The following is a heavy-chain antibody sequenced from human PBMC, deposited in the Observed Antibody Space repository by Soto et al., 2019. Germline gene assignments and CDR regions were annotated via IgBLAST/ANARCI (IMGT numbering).Heavy chain of an antibody. CDR1: GFTFSCCA. CDR3: AKWGYSDSVRFNDF. J-gene: IGHJ4*02. V-gene: IGHV3-23*01. CDR2: ISGDTTYT. D-gene: IGHD3-10*01. Sequence: PGGSLRLSCAASGFTFSCCAMSWVRQAPGKGLEWVSTISGDTTYTYYADSVKGRFTISRDNSRNVLFLQMNSLRAEDTALYYCAKWGYSDSVRFNDFWGQGALVTVSS.